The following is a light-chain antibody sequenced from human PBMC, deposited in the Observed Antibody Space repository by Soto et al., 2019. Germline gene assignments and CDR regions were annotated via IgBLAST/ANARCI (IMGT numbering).Light chain of an antibody. V-gene: IGKV3-11*01. CDR3: QQRNDWPWT. Sequence: EVVMTQSPVTLSVSPGERATLSCRASQSVSVYLAWYQQKPGQAPRLLISDASDRAAGVPVRFSGSGSGTDFTLTISSLEPEDFAVYFCQQRNDWPWTFGQGTKVDIK. CDR1: QSVSVY. CDR2: DAS. J-gene: IGKJ1*01.